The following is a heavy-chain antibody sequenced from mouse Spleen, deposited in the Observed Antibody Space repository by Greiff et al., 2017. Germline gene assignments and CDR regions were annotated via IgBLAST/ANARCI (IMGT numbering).Heavy chain of an antibody. J-gene: IGHJ3*01. CDR2: INPNYGTT. Sequence: LQESGPELVKPGASVKISCKASGYSFTDYNMNWVKQSNGKSLEWIGVINPNYGTTSYNQKFKDKATLNVDKSSNTAYMQLSSLTSEDSAVYYCARPSFITTAPRFAYWGQGTLVTVSA. D-gene: IGHD1-2*01. V-gene: IGHV1-39*01. CDR1: GYSFTDYN. CDR3: ARPSFITTAPRFAY.